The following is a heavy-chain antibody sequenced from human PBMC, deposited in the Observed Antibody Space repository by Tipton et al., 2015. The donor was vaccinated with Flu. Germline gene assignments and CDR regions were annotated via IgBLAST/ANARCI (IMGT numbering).Heavy chain of an antibody. V-gene: IGHV4-59*01. CDR3: ARSRRGWYNNY. CDR1: GGSFSGYY. Sequence: TLSLTCAVYGGSFSGYYWSWIRQPPGKGLEWIGYIYYSGSTNYNPSLKSRVTISVDTSKNQFSLKLSSVTAADTAVYYCARSRRGWYNNYWGQGTLVTVSS. CDR2: IYYSGST. D-gene: IGHD6-19*01. J-gene: IGHJ4*02.